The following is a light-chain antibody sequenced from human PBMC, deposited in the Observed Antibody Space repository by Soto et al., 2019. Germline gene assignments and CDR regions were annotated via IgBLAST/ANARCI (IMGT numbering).Light chain of an antibody. Sequence: EIVLTQSPGTLSLSPGETATLSCRASQSVSSAYLAWYQQKPGQAPRLLIYGISSRATGIPDRFRGRGSGTDFTLTISRLEPEDFAVYYCHQYGSSVFTFGPGTKVDIK. CDR2: GIS. CDR3: HQYGSSVFT. CDR1: QSVSSAY. J-gene: IGKJ3*01. V-gene: IGKV3-20*01.